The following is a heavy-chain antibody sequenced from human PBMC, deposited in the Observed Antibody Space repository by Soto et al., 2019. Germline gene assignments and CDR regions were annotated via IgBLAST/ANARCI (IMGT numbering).Heavy chain of an antibody. J-gene: IGHJ4*02. CDR1: GGSISSSSYY. CDR3: ARRLLWFGGPGAIDY. V-gene: IGHV4-39*01. Sequence: QLQLQESGPGLVKPSETLSLTCTVSGGSISSSSYYWGWIRQPPGKGLEWIGNIYYSGNTYYNPSLKSRVTITEETSQIQFALKLSSVTAADTDVYYCARRLLWFGGPGAIDYWGQGTLVNGSS. CDR2: IYYSGNT. D-gene: IGHD3-10*01.